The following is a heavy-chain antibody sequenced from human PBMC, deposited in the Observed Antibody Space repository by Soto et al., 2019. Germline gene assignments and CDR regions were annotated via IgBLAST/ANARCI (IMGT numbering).Heavy chain of an antibody. J-gene: IGHJ3*02. CDR1: GFTFSSYA. D-gene: IGHD6-13*01. CDR3: AKDKVIAAAGTPGAFDI. Sequence: GGSLRLSCAASGFTFSSYAMSWVRQAPGKGLEWVSAISGSGGSTYYADSVKGRFTISRDNSKNTLYLQMNSLRPEDTAVYYCAKDKVIAAAGTPGAFDIWGQGTMVTVSS. CDR2: ISGSGGST. V-gene: IGHV3-23*01.